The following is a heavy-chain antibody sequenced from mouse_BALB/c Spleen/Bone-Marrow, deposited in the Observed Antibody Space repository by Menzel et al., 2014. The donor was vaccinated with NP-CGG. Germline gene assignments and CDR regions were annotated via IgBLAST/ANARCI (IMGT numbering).Heavy chain of an antibody. CDR2: IDLYYGGT. D-gene: IGHD2-14*01. Sequence: EVQLQQSGPELEKPGASVKISCKASGNSFTANDMNWVKQSNGKSLEWIGNIDLYYGGTSYNQKFKGKATLTVDKSSSTAYMQLKSLTSEDSAVYYCARSRYDGTYWYFDVWGAGTTVTVSS. J-gene: IGHJ1*01. CDR1: GNSFTAND. CDR3: ARSRYDGTYWYFDV. V-gene: IGHV1-39*01.